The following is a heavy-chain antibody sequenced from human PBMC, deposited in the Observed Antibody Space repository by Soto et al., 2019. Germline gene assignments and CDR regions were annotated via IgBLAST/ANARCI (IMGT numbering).Heavy chain of an antibody. Sequence: QVQLVQSGAEVKKPGSSVKVSCKPSGGTFSSYAISWVRQAPGQGLEWMGGIIPIFGTANYAQKFQGRVTITADESTSTAYMELSSLRSEDTAVYYCARDLEVVAATLDNWYFDLWGRGTLVTVSS. CDR2: IIPIFGTA. CDR1: GGTFSSYA. D-gene: IGHD2-15*01. CDR3: ARDLEVVAATLDNWYFDL. J-gene: IGHJ2*01. V-gene: IGHV1-69*01.